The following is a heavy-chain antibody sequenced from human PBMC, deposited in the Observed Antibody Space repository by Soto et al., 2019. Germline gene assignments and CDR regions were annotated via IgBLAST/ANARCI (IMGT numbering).Heavy chain of an antibody. J-gene: IGHJ4*02. V-gene: IGHV3-23*01. Sequence: GGSLSLSCAASGFTFSSYAMSWVRQAPGKGLEWVSAISGSGGSTYYADSVKGRFTISRDNSKNTLYLQMNSLRAEDTAVYYCARVDYGDYEVGYWGQGTLVTVSS. D-gene: IGHD4-17*01. CDR3: ARVDYGDYEVGY. CDR2: ISGSGGST. CDR1: GFTFSSYA.